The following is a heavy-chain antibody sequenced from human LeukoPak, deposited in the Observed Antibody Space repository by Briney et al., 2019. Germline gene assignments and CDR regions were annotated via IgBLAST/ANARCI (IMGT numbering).Heavy chain of an antibody. J-gene: IGHJ6*02. CDR1: GFTFNSYS. CDR2: ISSSGFTI. D-gene: IGHD6-19*01. CDR3: ARDIAVATGYYYHYGMDV. Sequence: GGSLRLSCAASGFTFNSYSTNWVRQAPGKGLEWVSYISSSGFTIYYADSVKGRFTISRDNAKNSLYLQMNSLRAEDTAVFYCARDIAVATGYYYHYGMDVWGQGTTVTVSS. V-gene: IGHV3-48*01.